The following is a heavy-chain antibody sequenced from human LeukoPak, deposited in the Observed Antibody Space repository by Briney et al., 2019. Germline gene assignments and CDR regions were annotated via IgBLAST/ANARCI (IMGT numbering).Heavy chain of an antibody. CDR2: IYTSGSI. CDR1: GDSISGYY. V-gene: IGHV4-4*07. D-gene: IGHD3-22*01. J-gene: IGHJ4*02. Sequence: SETLSLTCTVSGDSISGYYWSWIRQPAGKGLEWIGRIYTSGSINYNPSLKSRVTISVDKSKNQFSRNLNSVTAADTAVYYCARYDSSAYYACFFDYWGQGTLVTVSS. CDR3: ARYDSSAYYACFFDY.